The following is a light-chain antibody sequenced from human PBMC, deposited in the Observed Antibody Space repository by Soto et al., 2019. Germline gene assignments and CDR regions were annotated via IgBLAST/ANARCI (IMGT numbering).Light chain of an antibody. CDR3: QHMRT. J-gene: IGKJ1*01. V-gene: IGKV1-5*01. CDR2: DAS. CDR1: QNINNW. Sequence: DIQMTQSPSTLSASIGDRVTITCRASQNINNWIAWYQQKPGKAPKFLIYDASTLESGVPSRFSGSGFGTEFSLTISSLQHDDFGSYYCQHMRTFGQGTMVDIK.